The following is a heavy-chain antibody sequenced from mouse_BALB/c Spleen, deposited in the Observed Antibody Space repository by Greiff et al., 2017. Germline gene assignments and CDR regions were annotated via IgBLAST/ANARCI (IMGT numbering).Heavy chain of an antibody. Sequence: VHLVESGGGLVKPGGSLKLSCAASGFTFSDYYMYWVRQTPEKRLEWVATISDGGSYTYYPDSVKGRFTISRDNAKNNLYLQMSSLKSEDTAMYYCARGGYGNYGPLYAMDYWGQGTSVTVSS. D-gene: IGHD2-1*01. CDR2: ISDGGSYT. CDR1: GFTFSDYY. V-gene: IGHV5-4*02. J-gene: IGHJ4*01. CDR3: ARGGYGNYGPLYAMDY.